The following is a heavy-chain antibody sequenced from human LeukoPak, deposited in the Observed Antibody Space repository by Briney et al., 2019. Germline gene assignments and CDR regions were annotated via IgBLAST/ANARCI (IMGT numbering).Heavy chain of an antibody. CDR1: GFTFSSYA. V-gene: IGHV3-30-3*01. J-gene: IGHJ4*02. CDR2: ISYDGSNK. D-gene: IGHD5-18*01. Sequence: GRSLRLSCAASGFTFSSYAMHWVRQAPGKGLEWVAVISYDGSNKYYADSVKGRFTISRDNSKNTLYLQMNSLRAEDTAVYYCAREVPLQIWGYYFDYWGQGTLVTVSS. CDR3: AREVPLQIWGYYFDY.